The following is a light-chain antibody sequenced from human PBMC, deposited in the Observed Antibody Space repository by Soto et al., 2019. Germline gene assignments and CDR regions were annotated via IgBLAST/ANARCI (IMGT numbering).Light chain of an antibody. CDR2: AAS. V-gene: IGKV1-8*01. Sequence: AIRMTQSPSSFSASTGDRVTITCRASQGISSYLAWYQQKPGKAPKLLIYAASTLQSGVPSRFSGSGSGKDFTLTISCLQSADFATYYFQQYYSYPWTFGQGTKVEIK. J-gene: IGKJ1*01. CDR1: QGISSY. CDR3: QQYYSYPWT.